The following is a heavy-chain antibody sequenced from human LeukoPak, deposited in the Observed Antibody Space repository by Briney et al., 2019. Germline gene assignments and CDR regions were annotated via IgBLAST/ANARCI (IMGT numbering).Heavy chain of an antibody. CDR3: ARRLIAVAGTGYYYYYMDV. J-gene: IGHJ6*03. CDR2: IYPGDSDT. D-gene: IGHD6-19*01. Sequence: GESLKISCKGFGYSFTSYWIGWVRQMPGKGLEWMGIIYPGDSDTRYSPSFQGQVTISADKPISTAYLQWSSLKASDTAMYYCARRLIAVAGTGYYYYYMDVWGKGTTVTVSS. V-gene: IGHV5-51*01. CDR1: GYSFTSYW.